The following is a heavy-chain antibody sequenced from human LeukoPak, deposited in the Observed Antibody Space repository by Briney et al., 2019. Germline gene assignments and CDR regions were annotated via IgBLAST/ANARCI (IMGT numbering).Heavy chain of an antibody. Sequence: SGGSLRLSCAASGFPFSSYGMHWVRQAPGKGLEWVAIIWYDGSNKYYADSVKGRFTISRDNSKNTLYLQMNSLRAEDTAVYYCARDYCSSFSSQDYWGQGTLVTVSS. CDR3: ARDYCSSFSSQDY. CDR2: IWYDGSNK. V-gene: IGHV3-33*01. J-gene: IGHJ4*02. CDR1: GFPFSSYG. D-gene: IGHD2-2*01.